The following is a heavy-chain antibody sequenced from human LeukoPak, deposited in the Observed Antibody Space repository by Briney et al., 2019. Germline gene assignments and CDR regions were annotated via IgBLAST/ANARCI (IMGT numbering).Heavy chain of an antibody. CDR3: ARDLVAARGDYYYYMDV. CDR1: GGTFSSYA. V-gene: IGHV1-69*13. CDR2: IIPIFGTA. J-gene: IGHJ6*03. D-gene: IGHD6-6*01. Sequence: SVKVSCKASGGTFSSYAISWVRQAPGQGLEWMGGIIPIFGTANYAQKFQGRVTITADESTSTAYMELSSLRSEDTAVCYCARDLVAARGDYYYYMDVWGKGTTVTVSS.